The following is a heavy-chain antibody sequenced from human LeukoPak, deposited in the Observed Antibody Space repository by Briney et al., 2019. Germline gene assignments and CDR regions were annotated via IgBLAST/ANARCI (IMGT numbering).Heavy chain of an antibody. CDR3: AKASGVGTTQTPFDY. J-gene: IGHJ4*02. V-gene: IGHV3-30*18. Sequence: PGGSLRLSCAASRFTFSNAWMSWVRQAPGKGLEWVTVISYDGSNKYYADSVKGRFTISRDNSKNTLYLQVNSLTTDDTAVYHCAKASGVGTTQTPFDYWGQGTLVTVSS. D-gene: IGHD1-26*01. CDR1: RFTFSNAW. CDR2: ISYDGSNK.